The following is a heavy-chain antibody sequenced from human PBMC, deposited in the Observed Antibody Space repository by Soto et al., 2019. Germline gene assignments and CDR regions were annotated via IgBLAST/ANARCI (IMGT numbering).Heavy chain of an antibody. CDR2: IYYSGST. V-gene: IGHV4-39*01. CDR1: GGSISGSSYY. Sequence: SETLSLTCTVSGGSISGSSYYWGRIRQPPGKGLEWIGSIYYSGSTYYNPSLKSRVTISVDTSKNQFSLKLSSVTAADTAVYYCARGIAAEGVYYYYYYGMDVWGQGTTVTVSS. D-gene: IGHD6-13*01. CDR3: ARGIAAEGVYYYYYYGMDV. J-gene: IGHJ6*02.